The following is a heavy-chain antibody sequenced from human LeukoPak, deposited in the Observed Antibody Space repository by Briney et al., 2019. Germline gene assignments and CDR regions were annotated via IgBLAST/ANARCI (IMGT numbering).Heavy chain of an antibody. V-gene: IGHV3-53*01. J-gene: IGHJ3*02. CDR1: GFIVSSNY. CDR2: MRSGGTT. D-gene: IGHD5/OR15-5a*01. CDR3: ARESLKGSTTDGFDI. Sequence: PGGSLRLTCAAFGFIVSSNYMSWVRQAPGKGLEWVSVMRSGGTTSYADSVKGRFTISRDSSKNMLYLQMNSLRAEDTAMYYCARESLKGSTTDGFDIWGQGTMVTVSS.